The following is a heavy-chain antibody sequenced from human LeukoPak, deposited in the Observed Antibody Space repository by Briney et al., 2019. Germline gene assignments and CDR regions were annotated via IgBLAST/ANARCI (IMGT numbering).Heavy chain of an antibody. V-gene: IGHV3-7*01. Sequence: PGGSLRLSCAASGFIFSSDYMSWVRRVPGNGLDWVANINQDGSEKYYIDSVKGRFSISRDNAKDSLFLEMNSLRADDTAVYYCARGVGDAWGQGVMVTVSS. J-gene: IGHJ3*01. CDR2: INQDGSEK. CDR3: ARGVGDA. D-gene: IGHD2-15*01. CDR1: GFIFSSDY.